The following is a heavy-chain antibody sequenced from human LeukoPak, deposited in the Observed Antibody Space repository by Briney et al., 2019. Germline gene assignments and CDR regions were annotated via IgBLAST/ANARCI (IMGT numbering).Heavy chain of an antibody. CDR1: GFTFSKAW. D-gene: IGHD6-19*01. Sequence: GGSLRLSCAVSGFTFSKAWMSWVRQTPGKGLEWVGRILSNIDGGTTDYAAPVKGRFTISRDDSKSTLYLQMNSPTTEDTAVYYCTTGSGYSTDWYDFGGQGTLVTVSS. CDR3: TTGSGYSTDWYDF. V-gene: IGHV3-15*01. J-gene: IGHJ4*02. CDR2: ILSNIDGGTT.